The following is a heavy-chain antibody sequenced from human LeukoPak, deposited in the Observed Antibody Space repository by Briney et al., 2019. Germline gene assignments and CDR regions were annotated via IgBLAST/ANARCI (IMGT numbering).Heavy chain of an antibody. Sequence: GGSLRLSCAASGFTDSSNYMSWVRQAPGKGLEWVSVIYSGGSTYYADSVKGRFTISRHNSKNTLYLQMNSLRAEDTAVYYCARGRAAAGYWYFDLWGRGTLVTVSS. J-gene: IGHJ2*01. CDR3: ARGRAAAGYWYFDL. CDR2: IYSGGST. D-gene: IGHD6-13*01. V-gene: IGHV3-53*04. CDR1: GFTDSSNY.